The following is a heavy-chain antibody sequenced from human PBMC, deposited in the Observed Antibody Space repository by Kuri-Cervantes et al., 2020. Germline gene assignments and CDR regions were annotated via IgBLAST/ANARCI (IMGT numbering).Heavy chain of an antibody. CDR1: GGSVSSGSYY. J-gene: IGHJ4*02. D-gene: IGHD5-24*01. CDR2: SYYSGST. V-gene: IGHV4-61*01. CDR3: ARDKDGYNYIDY. Sequence: SETLSLTCTVSGGSVSSGSYYWSWNRQPQGKGLEWNGYSYYSGSTNDNPSLKSRVTMSVDTSKKQFSLRLSSVTAADTAVYYCARDKDGYNYIDYWGQGTLVTVSS.